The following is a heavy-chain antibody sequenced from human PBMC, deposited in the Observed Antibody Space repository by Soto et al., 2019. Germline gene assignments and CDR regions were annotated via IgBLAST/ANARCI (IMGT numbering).Heavy chain of an antibody. CDR3: AREQTYYDFWSGPTLYGMDV. CDR2: ISAYTGNT. D-gene: IGHD3-3*01. Sequence: MGCISAYTGNTTYAQKLQGRVTITTDNYTSPAYMEMGSLRSDDTAVYYCAREQTYYDFWSGPTLYGMDVWGQGTTVTVSS. V-gene: IGHV1-18*01. J-gene: IGHJ6*02.